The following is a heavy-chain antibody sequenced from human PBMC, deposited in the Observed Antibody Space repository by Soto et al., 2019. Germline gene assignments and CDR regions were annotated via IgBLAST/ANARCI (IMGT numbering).Heavy chain of an antibody. D-gene: IGHD3-3*01. CDR1: GGSISSSSYY. CDR3: ASRPCYDFWSGYFAYYGMDV. V-gene: IGHV4-39*01. Sequence: QLQLQESGPGLVKPSETLSLTCTVSGGSISSSSYYWGWIRQPPGKGLEWIGSIYYSGSTYYNPSVKSRVTISLDTSRNQFSLKLSSVTAADTAVYYCASRPCYDFWSGYFAYYGMDVWGQGTTVTVSS. CDR2: IYYSGST. J-gene: IGHJ6*02.